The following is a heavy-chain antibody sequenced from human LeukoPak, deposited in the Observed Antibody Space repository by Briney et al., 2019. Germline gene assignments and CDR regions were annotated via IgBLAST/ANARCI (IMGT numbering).Heavy chain of an antibody. CDR3: ARPSGDGYNFDAFDI. J-gene: IGHJ3*02. CDR1: GYSFTSYW. D-gene: IGHD5-24*01. V-gene: IGHV5-51*01. CDR2: IYPGDSDT. Sequence: GESLKISCKGSGYSFTSYWIGWVRQMPGKGLEWMGIIYPGDSDTRYSPSFQGQVTISADKSISTAYLQWSSLKASDTAMYYCARPSGDGYNFDAFDIWGPGTMVTVSS.